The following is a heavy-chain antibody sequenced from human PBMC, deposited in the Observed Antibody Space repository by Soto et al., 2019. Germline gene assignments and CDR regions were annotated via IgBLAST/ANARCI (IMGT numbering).Heavy chain of an antibody. CDR1: GGSISSGGYY. CDR2: IYYSGST. CDR3: ARSTYYSDSSGYYFRWFDP. V-gene: IGHV4-31*03. D-gene: IGHD3-22*01. Sequence: SETLSLTCTVSGGSISSGGYYWSWIRQHPGKGLEWIGYIYYSGSTYYNPSLKSRVTISVDTSKNQFSLKLSSVTAADTAVYYCARSTYYSDSSGYYFRWFDPWGQGTLVTVSS. J-gene: IGHJ5*02.